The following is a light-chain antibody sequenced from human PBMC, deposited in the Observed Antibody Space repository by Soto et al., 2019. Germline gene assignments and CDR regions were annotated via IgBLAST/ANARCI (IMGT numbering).Light chain of an antibody. CDR1: SSNIGAHYD. J-gene: IGLJ2*01. V-gene: IGLV1-40*01. CDR2: GNS. Sequence: QSVLTQPPSVSGAPGQRVTISCTGRSSNIGAHYDVHWYQQLPGTAPKLLIYGNSNRPSGVPDRFSGSKSGTSASLAITGLQAEDEADYYCQSYDSSLSGWVFGGGTKLTVL. CDR3: QSYDSSLSGWV.